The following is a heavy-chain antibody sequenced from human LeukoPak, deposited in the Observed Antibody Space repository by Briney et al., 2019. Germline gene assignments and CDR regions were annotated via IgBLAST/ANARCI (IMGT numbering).Heavy chain of an antibody. J-gene: IGHJ4*02. Sequence: LRLSCAASGFTFSSYAMSWIRQHPGKGLEWIGIIYYTGSTSYNPSLKSRVFISVDTSKNQFSLKLISVTAADTAVYYCARERGYSYDYGLDYWGQGTLVTVSS. CDR2: IYYTGST. D-gene: IGHD5-18*01. CDR3: ARERGYSYDYGLDY. V-gene: IGHV4-31*02. CDR1: GFTFSSYA.